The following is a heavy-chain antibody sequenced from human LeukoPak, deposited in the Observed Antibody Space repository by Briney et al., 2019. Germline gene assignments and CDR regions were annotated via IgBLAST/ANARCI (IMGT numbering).Heavy chain of an antibody. CDR3: AREQPMGFWFDP. Sequence: ASVKVSCKASGYSFTSYHVHWVRQAPGQGLEWMGIIKVSGGSTTYAQRFQGRVTVTGDTSTSTVYMELSSLSSDDTAVYYCAREQPMGFWFDPWGQGTLVTVSS. J-gene: IGHJ5*02. CDR1: GYSFTSYH. CDR2: IKVSGGST. V-gene: IGHV1-46*01. D-gene: IGHD3-10*01.